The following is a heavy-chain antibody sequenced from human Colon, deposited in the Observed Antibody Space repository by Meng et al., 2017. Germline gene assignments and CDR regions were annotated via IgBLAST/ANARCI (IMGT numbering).Heavy chain of an antibody. CDR1: GGYISSTTC. CDR2: ISRSGSS. V-gene: IGHV4-4*02. J-gene: IGHJ1*01. CDR3: AREDGSIGFTPAGQ. Sequence: VQLHEPGPGRARTSGNSSPTCAVSGGYISSTTCGSWTRLPPGQGLEWIGEISRSGSSNDNPSLKSRVTMSLDKSKNHFFLNLSSVSAADTAVYYCAREDGSIGFTPAGQWGQGTLVTVSS. D-gene: IGHD1-26*01.